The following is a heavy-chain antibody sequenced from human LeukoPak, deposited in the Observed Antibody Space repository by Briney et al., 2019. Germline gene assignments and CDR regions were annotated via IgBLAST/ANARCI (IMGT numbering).Heavy chain of an antibody. CDR2: IYYSGST. J-gene: IGHJ5*02. D-gene: IGHD3-9*01. V-gene: IGHV4-39*01. CDR1: GGSISSSSYY. CDR3: ARHDAIFKWFDP. Sequence: SETLSLTCTVSGGSISSSSYYWGWIRQPPGKGLEWIGSIYYSGSTYYNPSLKSRVTISVDTSKNQFSLKLSSVTAADTAVYYCARHDAIFKWFDPWGQGTLVTVSS.